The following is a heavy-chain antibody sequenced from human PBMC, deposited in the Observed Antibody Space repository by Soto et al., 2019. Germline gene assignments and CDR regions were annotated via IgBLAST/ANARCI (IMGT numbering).Heavy chain of an antibody. V-gene: IGHV3-72*01. CDR3: ARDTGGSYDY. J-gene: IGHJ4*02. CDR1: GFTFSDYY. Sequence: EVQLVESGGGLVQPGGSLRLSCAASGFTFSDYYMDWVRQVPGKGLEWIGRSRNKVNSYATEYVASVKDRFSISRDDSKDSMYLQMNSLKTDDTAVYYCARDTGGSYDYWGQGALVIVSS. D-gene: IGHD3-16*01. CDR2: SRNKVNSYAT.